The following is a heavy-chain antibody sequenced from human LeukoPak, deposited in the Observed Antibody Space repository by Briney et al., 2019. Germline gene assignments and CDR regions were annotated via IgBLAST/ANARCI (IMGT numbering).Heavy chain of an antibody. J-gene: IGHJ3*02. Sequence: GGSLRRSCAASGFTFDDYGMSWVRQAPGKGLEWVSGINWNGGSTGYADSVKGRFTISRDNAKNSLYLQMNSLRAEDTAVYYCAREGDGYNFGHAFDIWGQGTMVTVSS. D-gene: IGHD5-24*01. CDR1: GFTFDDYG. V-gene: IGHV3-20*04. CDR3: AREGDGYNFGHAFDI. CDR2: INWNGGST.